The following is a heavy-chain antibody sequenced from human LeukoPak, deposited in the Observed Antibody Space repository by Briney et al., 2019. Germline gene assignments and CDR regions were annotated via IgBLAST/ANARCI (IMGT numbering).Heavy chain of an antibody. J-gene: IGHJ4*02. D-gene: IGHD4-11*01. V-gene: IGHV2-5*01. CDR3: AHRLPYNYFDY. CDR2: IYWNDDK. Sequence: SGPTLVNPTQTLTLTCTFSGFSLSTSGVGVGWIRQPPGKALEWLALIYWNDDKRYSPSLKSRLTITRDTSKNQVVLTLTNMDPVDTATYYCAHRLPYNYFDYWGQGTLVTVSS. CDR1: GFSLSTSGVG.